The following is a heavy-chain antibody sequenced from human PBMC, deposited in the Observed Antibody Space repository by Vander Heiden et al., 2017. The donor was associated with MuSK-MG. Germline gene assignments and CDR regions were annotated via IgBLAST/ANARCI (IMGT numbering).Heavy chain of an antibody. J-gene: IGHJ5*02. V-gene: IGHV4-34*01. CDR1: VGPLSGYK. D-gene: IGHD3-3*01. CDR3: AGGDYDFWSGYLDNWFDP. CDR2: INHSGST. Sequence: QVQLQQWGAGLLKPSGTLSPTRVDYVGPLSGYKWSWIRRPPGKGLEWIGEINHSGSTNYNPSLKSRVTISVDTSKNQFSLKLSSVTAADTAVYYCAGGDYDFWSGYLDNWFDPWGQGTLVTVSS.